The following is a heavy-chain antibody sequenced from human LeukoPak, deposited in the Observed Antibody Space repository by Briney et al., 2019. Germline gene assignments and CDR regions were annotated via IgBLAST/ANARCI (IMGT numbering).Heavy chain of an antibody. J-gene: IGHJ4*02. Sequence: ASVKVSCKASGYTFTSYGISWVRQVPGQGLEWMGWISAYNGNTNYAQKLQGRVTMTTDTSTSTAYMELRSLRSDDTAVYYCARLQYSSGWKYYFDYWGQGTLVTVSS. CDR3: ARLQYSSGWKYYFDY. V-gene: IGHV1-18*01. D-gene: IGHD6-19*01. CDR1: GYTFTSYG. CDR2: ISAYNGNT.